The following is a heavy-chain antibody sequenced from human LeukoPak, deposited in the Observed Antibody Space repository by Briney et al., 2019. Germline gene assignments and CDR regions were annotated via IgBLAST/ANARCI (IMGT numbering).Heavy chain of an antibody. CDR2: IHHSGST. CDR1: GGSISSRNW. Sequence: SGTLSLTCAVSGGSISSRNWWSWVRPPPGKGLEWIGEIHHSGSTNYNSSLKSRVTISVDKSKNQFSLKLNSVTAADTAVYYCARESDYGDHSPYFDYWGQGTLVTVSS. V-gene: IGHV4-4*02. CDR3: ARESDYGDHSPYFDY. D-gene: IGHD4-17*01. J-gene: IGHJ4*02.